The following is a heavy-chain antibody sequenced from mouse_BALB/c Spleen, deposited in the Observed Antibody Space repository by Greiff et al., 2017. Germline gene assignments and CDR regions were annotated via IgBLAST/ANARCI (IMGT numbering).Heavy chain of an antibody. CDR3: ARDLYGNSPGAMDY. Sequence: EVKLQESGGGLVQPGGSLRLSCATSGFTFTDYYMSWVRQPPGKALEWLGFIRNKANGYTTEYSASVKGRFTISRDNSQSILCLQMNTLRAEDSATYYCARDLYGNSPGAMDYWGQGTSVTVSS. J-gene: IGHJ4*01. V-gene: IGHV7-3*02. CDR1: GFTFTDYY. D-gene: IGHD2-1*01. CDR2: IRNKANGYTT.